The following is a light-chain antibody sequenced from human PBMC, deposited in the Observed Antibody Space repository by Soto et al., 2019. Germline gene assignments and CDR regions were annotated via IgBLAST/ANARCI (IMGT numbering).Light chain of an antibody. V-gene: IGKV3-20*01. Sequence: EFVLTQSPGTLSLSPWERATLSCRASQTVRNNYLAWYQQKPGQAPRLLIYDASSRATGIPDRFSGSASGTEFTLTISSLQSEDFAVYYCQQYNNWPRTFGQGTRLEIK. CDR3: QQYNNWPRT. CDR1: QTVRNNY. J-gene: IGKJ5*01. CDR2: DAS.